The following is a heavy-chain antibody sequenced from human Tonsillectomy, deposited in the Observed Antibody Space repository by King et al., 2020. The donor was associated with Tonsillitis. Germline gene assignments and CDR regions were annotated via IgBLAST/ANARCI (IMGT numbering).Heavy chain of an antibody. V-gene: IGHV5-51*03. Sequence: QLVQSGAEVKKPGESLKISCQASGYSFTTYWIAWVRQMPGKGLEWMGLIYPGDSDTRYSPSFQGQVTFSADKSISTAYLQWSSLKASDTAMYYCAKIGRRYKIEGVGAFDVWGQGTMVAVSS. CDR3: AKIGRRYKIEGVGAFDV. J-gene: IGHJ3*01. CDR1: GYSFTTYW. CDR2: IYPGDSDT. D-gene: IGHD3-16*01.